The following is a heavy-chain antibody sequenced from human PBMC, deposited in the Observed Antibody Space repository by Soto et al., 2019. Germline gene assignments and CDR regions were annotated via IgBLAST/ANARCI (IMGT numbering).Heavy chain of an antibody. CDR2: INPHSGAT. D-gene: IGHD4-17*01. Sequence: ASVKVSCKASGYIFSANYIHWVRQAPGQGLEWLGWINPHSGATNYAQKFLGRVTMSADTSITTAYMQWNSLKASDTAMYYCARKDYGGNSIDYWGRGTLVTVSS. CDR3: ARKDYGGNSIDY. CDR1: GYIFSANY. J-gene: IGHJ4*01. V-gene: IGHV1-2*02.